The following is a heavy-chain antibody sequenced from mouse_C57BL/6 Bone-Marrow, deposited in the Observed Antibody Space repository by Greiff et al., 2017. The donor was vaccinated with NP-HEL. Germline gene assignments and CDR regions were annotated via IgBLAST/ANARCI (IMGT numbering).Heavy chain of an antibody. Sequence: EVKVVESGGDLVKPGGSLKLSCAASGFTFSSYGMSWVRQTPDKRLEWVATISSGGSYTYYPDSVKGRFTISRDNAKNTLYLQMSSLKSEDTAMYYCARRGITTRIFDYWGQGTTLTVSS. V-gene: IGHV5-6*02. CDR3: ARRGITTRIFDY. J-gene: IGHJ2*01. CDR2: ISSGGSYT. D-gene: IGHD2-4*01. CDR1: GFTFSSYG.